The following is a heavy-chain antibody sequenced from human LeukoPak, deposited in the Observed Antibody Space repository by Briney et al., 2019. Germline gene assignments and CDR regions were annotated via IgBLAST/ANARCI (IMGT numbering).Heavy chain of an antibody. J-gene: IGHJ3*02. CDR1: GYSFTTYW. D-gene: IGHD3-22*01. CDR2: IYPGDSDT. V-gene: IGHV5-51*01. CDR3: ARPKSSGCYYAFDI. Sequence: GESLKISCKGSGYSFTTYWIAWVRQMPGKGLEWMGIIYPGDSDTRYSPSFEGQVTISADKSISTAYLQWSSLKASDTATYYCARPKSSGCYYAFDIWGQGTMVTVSS.